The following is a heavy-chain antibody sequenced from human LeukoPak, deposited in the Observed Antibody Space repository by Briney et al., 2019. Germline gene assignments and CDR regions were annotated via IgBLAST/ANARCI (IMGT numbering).Heavy chain of an antibody. V-gene: IGHV1-2*02. CDR1: GYTFTGYY. J-gene: IGHJ4*02. Sequence: ASVKVSCKASGYTFTGYYIHWVRQAPGQGLEWMGWINPNSGGTNYAQKFQGRVTMTRDTSISTAYMELSRLRSDDTAVYYCARDRGNWNDGVFDYWGQGTLVTVSS. CDR2: INPNSGGT. D-gene: IGHD1-1*01. CDR3: ARDRGNWNDGVFDY.